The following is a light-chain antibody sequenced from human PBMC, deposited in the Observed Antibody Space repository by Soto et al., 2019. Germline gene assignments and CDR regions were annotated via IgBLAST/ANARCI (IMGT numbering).Light chain of an antibody. CDR3: QQYNDWPRT. Sequence: EIVMTQSPGTLSVSPGERATLSCRASQSFSSNLAWFQHKPGQAPRLLIYGASTRATGIPARFSGSGSGTEVTLTISSLQSEDFAVYYCQQYNDWPRTFGQGTKVEI. CDR1: QSFSSN. V-gene: IGKV3-15*01. J-gene: IGKJ1*01. CDR2: GAS.